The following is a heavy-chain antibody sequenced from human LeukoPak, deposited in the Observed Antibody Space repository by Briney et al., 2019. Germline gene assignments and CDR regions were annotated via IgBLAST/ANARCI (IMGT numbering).Heavy chain of an antibody. CDR2: ISGSGGST. CDR1: GFTFSSYA. CDR3: AKDRSWSSSGCYSFDY. Sequence: GGSLRLSCAASGFTFSSYAMSWVRQAPGKGLEWVSAISGSGGSTYYADSVKGRFTISRDNSKNTLYLQMNSLRAEDTAVYYCAKDRSWSSSGCYSFDYWGQGTLVTVSS. J-gene: IGHJ4*02. D-gene: IGHD3-22*01. V-gene: IGHV3-23*01.